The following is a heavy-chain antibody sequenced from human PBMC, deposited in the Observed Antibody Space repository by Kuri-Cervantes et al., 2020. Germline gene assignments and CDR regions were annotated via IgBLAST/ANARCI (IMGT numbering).Heavy chain of an antibody. CDR1: GFTFRNYA. V-gene: IGHV3-23*01. J-gene: IGHJ6*03. D-gene: IGHD5-24*01. CDR2: ISGSDGST. Sequence: GGSLRLSCAASGFTFRNYAMNWVRQAPGKGLEWVSGISGSDGSTYYADSVKGRFTISRDNSKNTLFLQMNSLRVEDTAVYYCGRAVGGQLPEYYYYYMDVWGKGTTVTVSS. CDR3: GRAVGGQLPEYYYYYMDV.